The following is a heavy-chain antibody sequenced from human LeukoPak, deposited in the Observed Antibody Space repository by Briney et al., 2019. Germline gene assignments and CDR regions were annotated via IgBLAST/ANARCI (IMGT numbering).Heavy chain of an antibody. CDR1: GYTFTGYY. CDR2: INPNSGGT. V-gene: IGHV1-2*02. CDR3: ASCGSGSYYYMDV. J-gene: IGHJ6*03. D-gene: IGHD3-10*01. Sequence: GASVKVSCKASGYTFTGYYMHWVRQAPGQGLEWMGWINPNSGGTNYVQKFQGRVTMTRDTSISTAYMELSRLRSDDTAVYYCASCGSGSYYYMDVWGKGTTVTVSS.